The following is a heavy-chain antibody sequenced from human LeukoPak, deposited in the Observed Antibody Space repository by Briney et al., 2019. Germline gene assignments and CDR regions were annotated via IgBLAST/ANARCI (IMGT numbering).Heavy chain of an antibody. CDR3: AREQWAYRSYYASSGYHDY. V-gene: IGHV4-38-2*02. CDR1: GYSISSGYY. J-gene: IGHJ4*02. Sequence: PSETLSLTCTVSGYSISSGYYWGWIRQPPGKGLEWIGSIYHSGSAYYNPSLKSRVTISVDTSKNQFSLKLSSVTAADTAMYYCAREQWAYRSYYASSGYHDYWGQGTLVTVSS. CDR2: IYHSGSA. D-gene: IGHD3-22*01.